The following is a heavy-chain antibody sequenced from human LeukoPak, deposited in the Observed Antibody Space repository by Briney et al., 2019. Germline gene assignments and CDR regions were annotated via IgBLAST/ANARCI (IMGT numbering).Heavy chain of an antibody. CDR2: IYYSGST. D-gene: IGHD3-22*01. Sequence: SSETLSLTCTVSGGSISSYYWSWIRQPPGKGLEWIGYIYYSGSTNYNPSLKSRVTISVDTSKNQFSLKLSSVTAADTAVYYCARDDDSSGYYGSRRYFQHWGQGTLVTVSS. J-gene: IGHJ1*01. V-gene: IGHV4-59*01. CDR3: ARDDDSSGYYGSRRYFQH. CDR1: GGSISSYY.